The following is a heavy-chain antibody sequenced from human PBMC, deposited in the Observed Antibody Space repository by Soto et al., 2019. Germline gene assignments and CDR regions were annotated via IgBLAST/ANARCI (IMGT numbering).Heavy chain of an antibody. D-gene: IGHD2-15*01. CDR2: ISGSGGST. Sequence: EVQLLESGGGLVQPGGSLRLSCAASGFTFSSYAMSWVRQAPGKGLEWVSAISGSGGSTYYADYVKCRFTISRDNSKNTLYLQMNSLRAEDTAVYYCAKDTPSDIVVVVAANHDAFDIWGQGTMVTVSS. V-gene: IGHV3-23*01. J-gene: IGHJ3*02. CDR3: AKDTPSDIVVVVAANHDAFDI. CDR1: GFTFSSYA.